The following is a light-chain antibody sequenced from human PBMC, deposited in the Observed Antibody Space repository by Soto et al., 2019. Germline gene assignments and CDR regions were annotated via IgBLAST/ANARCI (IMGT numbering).Light chain of an antibody. Sequence: DIQMTQSPSTLSASVGDTVTITCRASQSINTWLAWHQQKPGKAPKLLISGASTLESGVPSRFSGSGSGTDFTLTINSLQPDDFATYYCQQYNSYSPLFGQGTKWIS. CDR3: QQYNSYSPL. J-gene: IGKJ1*01. CDR1: QSINTW. V-gene: IGKV1-5*01. CDR2: GAS.